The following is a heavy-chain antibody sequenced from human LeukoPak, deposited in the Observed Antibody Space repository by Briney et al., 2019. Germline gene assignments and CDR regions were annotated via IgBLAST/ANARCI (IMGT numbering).Heavy chain of an antibody. Sequence: PGGSLRPSCAASGFTFSSYAMHWVRQAPGKGLEWVAVISYDGSNKYYADSVKGRFTISRDNSKNTLYLQMNSLRAEDTAVYYCARDGGPVYCSSTSCFRGRYYYYGMDVWGQGTTVTVFS. CDR2: ISYDGSNK. V-gene: IGHV3-30-3*01. J-gene: IGHJ6*02. CDR3: ARDGGPVYCSSTSCFRGRYYYYGMDV. CDR1: GFTFSSYA. D-gene: IGHD2-2*01.